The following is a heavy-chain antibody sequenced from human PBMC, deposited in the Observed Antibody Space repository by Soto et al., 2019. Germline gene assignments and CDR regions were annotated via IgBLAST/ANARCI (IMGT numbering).Heavy chain of an antibody. D-gene: IGHD4-4*01. Sequence: GRSLRLSCAASGFTFSSYAMSWVRQAPGKGLEWVSAISGSGGGTYYADSVKGRFTISRDKSKNTLHLQMNSLRAEDTALYYCANSYSERYFNYGGQGTLVTVSS. CDR3: ANSYSERYFNY. CDR1: GFTFSSYA. V-gene: IGHV3-23*01. J-gene: IGHJ4*02. CDR2: ISGSGGGT.